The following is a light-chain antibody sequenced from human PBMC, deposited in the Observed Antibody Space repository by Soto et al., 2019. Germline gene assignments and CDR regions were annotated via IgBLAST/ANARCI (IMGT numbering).Light chain of an antibody. CDR3: NSYTNTNTPVL. CDR2: DVS. Sequence: QSALTQPASVSGSPGQSITISCTGTSSDIGRYDYDSWYQQHPGKVPKLIIYDVSYRPSGVSNRFSGSKSGDTASLTISGLQAEDEADYYCNSYTNTNTPVLFGGGTKLTVL. V-gene: IGLV2-14*03. CDR1: SSDIGRYDY. J-gene: IGLJ2*01.